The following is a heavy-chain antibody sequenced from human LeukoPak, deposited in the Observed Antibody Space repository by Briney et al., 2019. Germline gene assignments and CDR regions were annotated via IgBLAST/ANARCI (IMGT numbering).Heavy chain of an antibody. J-gene: IGHJ3*02. CDR1: GGFISNYY. CDR3: VGEEAGCSSPSCYRAFDI. D-gene: IGHD2-2*02. Sequence: PSKTLSLTCTVSGGFISNYYWSWIRQPAGKGLEWIGRFYTSGSTSYDPSLKSRVTMSSDTSKNQFSLNLSSVTAADTAVYYCVGEEAGCSSPSCYRAFDIWGQGTLVTVSS. V-gene: IGHV4-4*07. CDR2: FYTSGST.